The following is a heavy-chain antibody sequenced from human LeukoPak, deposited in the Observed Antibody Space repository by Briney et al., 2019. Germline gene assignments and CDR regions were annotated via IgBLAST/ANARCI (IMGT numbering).Heavy chain of an antibody. V-gene: IGHV3-66*01. CDR2: IYRDGST. Sequence: GGSLRLSCAASGFTFSNAWMSWVRQAPGKGLEWVSVIYRDGSTYYADSVKGRFTISRDNSKNTLYLQMNSLRVEDTAVYYCARDRGPAPGLWGYFDYWGQGALVTVSS. D-gene: IGHD6-13*01. J-gene: IGHJ4*02. CDR3: ARDRGPAPGLWGYFDY. CDR1: GFTFSNAW.